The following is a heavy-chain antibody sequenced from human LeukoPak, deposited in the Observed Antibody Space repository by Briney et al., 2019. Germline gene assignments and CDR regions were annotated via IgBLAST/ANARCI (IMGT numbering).Heavy chain of an antibody. D-gene: IGHD3-9*01. CDR3: ARALNVLRYFHWLGDYYYYMDV. J-gene: IGHJ6*03. CDR1: GYTFTGYY. CDR2: IIPIFGTA. Sequence: ASVKVSCNASGYTFTGYYMHWVRQAPGQGLEWMGGIIPIFGTANYAQKFQGRVTITADKSTSTAYMELSSLRSEDTAVYYCARALNVLRYFHWLGDYYYYMDVWGKGTTVTVSS. V-gene: IGHV1-69*06.